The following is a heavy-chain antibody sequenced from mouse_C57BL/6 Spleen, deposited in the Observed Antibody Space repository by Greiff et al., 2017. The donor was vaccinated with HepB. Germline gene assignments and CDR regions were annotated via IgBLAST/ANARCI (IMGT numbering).Heavy chain of an antibody. V-gene: IGHV1-26*01. J-gene: IGHJ4*01. CDR1: GYTFTDYY. Sequence: EVQLQQSGPELVKPGASVKISCKASGYTFTDYYMNWVKQSHGKSLEWIGDINPNNGGTSYNQKFKGKATLTVDKSSSTAYMELRSLTSEDSAVYYCARWSWLSYAMDYWGQGTSVTVSS. CDR2: INPNNGGT. CDR3: ARWSWLSYAMDY.